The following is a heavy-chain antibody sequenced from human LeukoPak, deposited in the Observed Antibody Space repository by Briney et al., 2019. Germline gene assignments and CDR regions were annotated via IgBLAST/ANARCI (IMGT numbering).Heavy chain of an antibody. CDR3: ARGGDSSGYYLQDAFDI. J-gene: IGHJ3*02. CDR1: GGSFSGYY. Sequence: PSETLSLTCAVYGGSFSGYYWSWIRQPPGKGLEWIGEINHSGSTNYNPSLKSRVTMLVDMSKNQFSLKLSSVTAADTAVYYCARGGDSSGYYLQDAFDIWGQGTMVTVSS. D-gene: IGHD3-22*01. V-gene: IGHV4-34*01. CDR2: INHSGST.